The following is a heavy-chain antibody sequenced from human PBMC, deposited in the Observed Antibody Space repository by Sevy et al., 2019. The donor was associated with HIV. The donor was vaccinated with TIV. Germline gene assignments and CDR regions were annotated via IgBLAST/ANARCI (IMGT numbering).Heavy chain of an antibody. CDR1: GYSFTSYW. Sequence: GEPLKISCKGSGYSFTSYWIGWVRQMPGKGLEWMGIIYPGDSDITYSPSFQGQVTFSVDKSISTAYLQWSSLKTSDTAIYYCGRPDGNHALDYWGQGTLVTVSS. CDR2: IYPGDSDI. J-gene: IGHJ4*02. CDR3: GRPDGNHALDY. V-gene: IGHV5-51*01.